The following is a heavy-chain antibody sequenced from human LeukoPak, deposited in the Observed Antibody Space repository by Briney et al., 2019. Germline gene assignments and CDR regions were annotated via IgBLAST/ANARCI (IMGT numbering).Heavy chain of an antibody. D-gene: IGHD2-15*01. CDR2: INHSGST. CDR1: GGSFSGYY. V-gene: IGHV4-34*01. J-gene: IGHJ4*02. Sequence: SETLSLACAVYGGSFSGYYWSWIRQPPGKGLEWIGEINHSGSTNYNPSLKSRVTISVDTSKNQFSLKLSSVTAADTAVYYCARGYCSGGSCVTLDYWGQGTLVTVSS. CDR3: ARGYCSGGSCVTLDY.